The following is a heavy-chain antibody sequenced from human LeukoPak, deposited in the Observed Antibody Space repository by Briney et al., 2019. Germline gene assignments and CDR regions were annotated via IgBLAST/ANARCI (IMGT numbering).Heavy chain of an antibody. CDR1: GYTFTGYY. CDR2: INPNSGGT. V-gene: IGHV1-2*02. D-gene: IGHD3-10*01. J-gene: IGHJ4*02. CDR3: ARTDITMVRGEKPLFGY. Sequence: ASVKVSCKASGYTFTGYYIHWVRQAPGQGLEWMGWINPNSGGTNYAQKFQGRVTMTRDTSISTAYMELSRLRSDDTAVYYCARTDITMVRGEKPLFGYWGQGTLVTVSS.